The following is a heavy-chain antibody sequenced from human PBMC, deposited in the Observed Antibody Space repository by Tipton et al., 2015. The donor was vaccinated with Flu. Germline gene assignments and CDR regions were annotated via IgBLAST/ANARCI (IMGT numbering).Heavy chain of an antibody. D-gene: IGHD6-13*01. CDR1: GFRFDEYA. J-gene: IGHJ4*02. CDR2: ISWNTGTI. CDR3: AKGAAAGPTYYFDY. Sequence: SLRLSCVASGFRFDEYAMYWVRQAPGKGLEWVSGISWNTGTIGYADSVRGRFTISRDNARNVLYLQMNSLRTEDVALYYCAKGAAAGPTYYFDYWGQGTLVTDSS. V-gene: IGHV3-9*03.